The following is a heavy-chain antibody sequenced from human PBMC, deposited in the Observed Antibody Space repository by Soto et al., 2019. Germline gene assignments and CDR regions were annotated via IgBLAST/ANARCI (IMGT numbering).Heavy chain of an antibody. CDR3: AKGPDGSGYYHNWFDS. CDR1: GFSFSDYA. D-gene: IGHD3-22*01. J-gene: IGHJ5*01. V-gene: IGHV3-23*01. CDR2: ISRTGDSA. Sequence: EVHLLESGGALVQPGGSLTLSCAASGFSFSDYAMSWVRQAPGKGLEWVSSISRTGDSAYYADSVKGRFAISRDTSKNRLSLQMDSLRGEATAVYYCAKGPDGSGYYHNWFDSWGQGTLSTVSA.